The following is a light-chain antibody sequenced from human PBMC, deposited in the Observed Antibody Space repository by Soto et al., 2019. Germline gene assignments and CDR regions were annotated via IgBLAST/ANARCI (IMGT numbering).Light chain of an antibody. Sequence: DIQMTQSPSTLSASVGERVTITCRASQSISSWLAWYQQKPGKAPKLLIYKASSLESGVPSSFSGSRSGTDFTLSISSLQPDKCATYYGQQYNSPPVTFRQGTKVEIK. J-gene: IGKJ1*01. CDR1: QSISSW. V-gene: IGKV1-5*03. CDR2: KAS. CDR3: QQYNSPPVT.